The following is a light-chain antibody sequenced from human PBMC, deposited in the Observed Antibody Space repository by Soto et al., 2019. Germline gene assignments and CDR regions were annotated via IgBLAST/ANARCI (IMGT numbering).Light chain of an antibody. J-gene: IGLJ3*02. CDR1: SSDIGTYNL. V-gene: IGLV2-23*01. CDR2: EAT. CDR3: CSYAGGSTLV. Sequence: QSVLTQPASVSGSPGQSITISCTGTSSDIGTYNLVSWYQHHPGNAPELMIYEATKRPSGVSSRFSGSKSGNTASLTISGLQTEDEADYYCCSYAGGSTLVFGGGTKLTVL.